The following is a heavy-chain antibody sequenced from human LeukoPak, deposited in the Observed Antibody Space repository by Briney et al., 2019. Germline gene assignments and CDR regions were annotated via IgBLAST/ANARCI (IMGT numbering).Heavy chain of an antibody. Sequence: NPGGSLRLSCGASGFTFSSYAMSWVRQAPGKGLEWVSAISGSGGSTYYADSVKGRFTISRDNSKNTLYLQMNSLRAEDTAVYYCAKDRLWFGEFDYWGQGTLVTVSS. CDR1: GFTFSSYA. J-gene: IGHJ4*02. D-gene: IGHD3-10*01. CDR2: ISGSGGST. V-gene: IGHV3-23*01. CDR3: AKDRLWFGEFDY.